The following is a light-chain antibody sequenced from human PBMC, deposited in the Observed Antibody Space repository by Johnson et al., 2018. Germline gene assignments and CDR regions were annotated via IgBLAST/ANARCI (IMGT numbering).Light chain of an antibody. CDR1: SSNIGNNY. Sequence: QSVLTQPPSVSAAPGQKVTISCSGSSSNIGNNYVSWYQQLPGTAPKLLIYENNKRPSGIPDRFSGSKSGTSATLGITGLQTGDEADYYCGTWDSRLGAVNVFGTGTKVTVL. CDR2: ENN. V-gene: IGLV1-51*02. CDR3: GTWDSRLGAVNV. J-gene: IGLJ1*01.